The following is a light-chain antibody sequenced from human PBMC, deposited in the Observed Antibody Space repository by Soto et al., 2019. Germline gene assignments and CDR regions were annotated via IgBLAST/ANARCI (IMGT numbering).Light chain of an antibody. CDR3: QHYNSYSEA. CDR2: GAS. Sequence: EIKMAQSPNTLYLSGGDRVTITCRASQRVSSSYLAWYQQKPGKAPRLLMYGASSRATDIPARFSGSGSGTEFTLTISSPQPDDFATYYCQHYNSYSEAFGQGTKVDIK. J-gene: IGKJ1*01. V-gene: IGKV3-20*02. CDR1: QRVSSSY.